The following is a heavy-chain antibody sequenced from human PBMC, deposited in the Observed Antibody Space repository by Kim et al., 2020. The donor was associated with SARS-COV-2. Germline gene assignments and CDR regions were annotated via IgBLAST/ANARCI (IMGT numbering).Heavy chain of an antibody. D-gene: IGHD6-25*01. CDR3: SRGGYIAAAGDY. V-gene: IGHV1-3*01. Sequence: TKYSQKFQRRVTITRDTSATTVYMELSSLRSEDTAIYYCSRGGYIAAAGDYWGQGTLVTVSS. J-gene: IGHJ4*02. CDR2: T.